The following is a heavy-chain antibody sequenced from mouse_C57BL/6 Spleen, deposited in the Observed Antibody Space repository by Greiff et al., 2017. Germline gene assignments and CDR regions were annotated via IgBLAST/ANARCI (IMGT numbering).Heavy chain of an antibody. J-gene: IGHJ2*01. V-gene: IGHV1-54*01. D-gene: IGHD1-1*01. CDR3: SKSGYYYGSSY. CDR2: INPGSGGT. CDR1: GYAFTNYL. Sequence: QVQLKESGAELVRPGPSVKVSCKASGYAFTNYLIEWVKQRPGQGLEWIGVINPGSGGTNYNEKIKGKATLTADKSSSTAYMQLSSLTTENSAVYSCSKSGYYYGSSYWGKGTTLTVSS.